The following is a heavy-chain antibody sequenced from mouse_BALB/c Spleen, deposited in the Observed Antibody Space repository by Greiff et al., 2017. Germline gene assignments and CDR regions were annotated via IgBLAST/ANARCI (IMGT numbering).Heavy chain of an antibody. V-gene: IGHV1S81*02. D-gene: IGHD1-1*01. CDR1: GYTFTSYW. CDR3: ARSITTVGATPY. CDR2: INPSNGRT. J-gene: IGHJ3*01. Sequence: VQLQQPGAELVKPGASVKLSCKASGYTFTSYWMHWVKQRPGQGLEWIGEINPSNGRTNYNEKFKSKATLTVDKSSSTAYMQLSSLTSEDSAVYYCARSITTVGATPYWGQGTLVTVAA.